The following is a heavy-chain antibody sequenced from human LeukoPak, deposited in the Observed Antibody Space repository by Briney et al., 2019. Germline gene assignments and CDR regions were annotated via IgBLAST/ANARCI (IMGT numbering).Heavy chain of an antibody. V-gene: IGHV3-66*01. CDR3: PRDRAVADGRLYY. Sequence: PGGSLRLSCAVSGFTVSSNYMSWVRQAPGKGLEWVSCIYSGDSTLYADSVKGRFLISSENSKNTVYLQMNSLRAKDTDVYYCPRDRAVADGRLYYWGQGTLVTVSS. CDR2: IYSGDST. J-gene: IGHJ4*02. D-gene: IGHD6-19*01. CDR1: GFTVSSNY.